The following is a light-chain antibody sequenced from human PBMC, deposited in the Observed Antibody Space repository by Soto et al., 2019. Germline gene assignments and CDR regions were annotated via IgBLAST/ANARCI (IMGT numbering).Light chain of an antibody. V-gene: IGKV1-39*01. Sequence: DLQMTQSPSSLSASVGDRVTITCRASQSISSYLNWYQQKPGKAPKVLIYAASSLQSGVPSRFRGSGSGTDFTLTITNLKPEDSAIYYCQQSYSSPMYTFGQGTKLEIK. J-gene: IGKJ2*01. CDR2: AAS. CDR1: QSISSY. CDR3: QQSYSSPMYT.